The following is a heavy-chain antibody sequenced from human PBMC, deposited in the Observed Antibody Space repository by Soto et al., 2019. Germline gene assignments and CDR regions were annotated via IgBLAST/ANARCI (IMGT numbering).Heavy chain of an antibody. D-gene: IGHD2-15*01. CDR2: INAGNGNT. CDR1: GYTFTSYA. CDR3: AREFCSGGSCDWFDL. Sequence: ASVKVSCKASGYTFTSYAMHWVRQAPGQRLEWMGWINAGNGNTKYSQKFQGRVTITRDTSASTAYMELSSLRSEDTAVYYCAREFCSGGSCDWFDLWGQGSQLTV. J-gene: IGHJ5*02. V-gene: IGHV1-3*01.